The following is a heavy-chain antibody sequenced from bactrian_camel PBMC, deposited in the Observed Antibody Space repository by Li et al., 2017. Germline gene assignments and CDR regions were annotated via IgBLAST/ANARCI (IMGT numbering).Heavy chain of an antibody. D-gene: IGHD5*01. V-gene: IGHV3S53*01. CDR3: TPGVY. CDR2: IHDGRP. CDR1: EYIYESFC. J-gene: IGHJ4*01. Sequence: HVQLVESGGGSVQAGGSLRLSCAVSEYIYESFCMGWFRQTPGKEREGVATIHDGRPTYADSAKGRFTIDRDNAKNTVFLQLNSLKTEDTAKYYCTPGVYWGQGTQVTVS.